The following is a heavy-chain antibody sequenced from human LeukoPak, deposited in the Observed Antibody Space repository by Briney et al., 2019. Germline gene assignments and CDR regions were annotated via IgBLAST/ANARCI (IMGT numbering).Heavy chain of an antibody. CDR2: ISYDGSNK. V-gene: IGHV3-30*19. CDR1: GFSFSSYG. D-gene: IGHD2-2*01. J-gene: IGHJ4*02. CDR3: AGVQYQDY. Sequence: GGSLRLSCVASGFSFSSYGMNWVRRAPGKGLEWVAVISYDGSNKYYADSVKGRFTISRDNSKNTLYLQMNSLRAEDTAVYYCAGVQYQDYWGQGTLVTVSS.